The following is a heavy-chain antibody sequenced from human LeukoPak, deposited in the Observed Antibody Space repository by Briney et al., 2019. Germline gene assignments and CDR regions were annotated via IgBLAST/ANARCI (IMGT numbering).Heavy chain of an antibody. Sequence: KSSETLSLTCAVSGGSISSSNWWSWVRQPPGKGLEWIGYIYYSGSTNYNPSLKSRVTISVDTSKNQFSLKLSSVTAADTAVYYCARQGGWELLGSNYYYYYMDVWGKGTTVTVSS. CDR1: GGSISSSNW. J-gene: IGHJ6*03. CDR2: IYYSGST. D-gene: IGHD1-26*01. V-gene: IGHV4-4*02. CDR3: ARQGGWELLGSNYYYYYMDV.